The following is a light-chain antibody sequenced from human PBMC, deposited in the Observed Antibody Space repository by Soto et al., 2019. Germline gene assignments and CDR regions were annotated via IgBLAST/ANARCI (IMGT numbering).Light chain of an antibody. Sequence: QSVLAQPASVSGSPGQSITISCTGTSSDVGNDNFVSWYQHHPGKAPKLIIYEVSYRPSGVSHRFSGSKSGNTASLTISGLQSEDEADYYCSSYTTINTLFLVFGHGTKDTVL. J-gene: IGLJ1*01. CDR1: SSDVGNDNF. CDR2: EVS. CDR3: SSYTTINTLFLV. V-gene: IGLV2-14*01.